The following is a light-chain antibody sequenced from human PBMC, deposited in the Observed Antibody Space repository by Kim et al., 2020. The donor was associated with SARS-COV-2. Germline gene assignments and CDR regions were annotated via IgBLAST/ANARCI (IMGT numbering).Light chain of an antibody. J-gene: IGLJ2*01. CDR2: EVS. CDR3: CSYAGNSTLV. Sequence: QSASVSGSPGQSITISCTGTSSDVGSYNIVSWYQQHPGQAPKLMIFEVSKRPSGVSNRFSGSKSGNTASLTISGLQAEDEADYYCCSYAGNSTLVFGGGTQLTVL. CDR1: SSDVGSYNI. V-gene: IGLV2-23*02.